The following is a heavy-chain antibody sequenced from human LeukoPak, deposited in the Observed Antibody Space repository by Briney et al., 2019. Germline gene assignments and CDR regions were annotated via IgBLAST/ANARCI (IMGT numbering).Heavy chain of an antibody. CDR2: IYYSGST. Sequence: SETLSLTCPVSSGSISSGVYYWSWIRQHPGKGLEWIGYIYYSGSTYYNPSLKSRVSISIDTSKNQFSLKVNSVTAADTAVYYCAKGGGTNSWYRGDNWGQGTLVTVSS. CDR1: SGSISSGVYY. J-gene: IGHJ4*02. V-gene: IGHV4-31*03. D-gene: IGHD6-13*01. CDR3: AKGGGTNSWYRGDN.